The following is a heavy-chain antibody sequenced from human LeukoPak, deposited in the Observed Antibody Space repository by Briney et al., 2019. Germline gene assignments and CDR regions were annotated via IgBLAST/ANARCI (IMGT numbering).Heavy chain of an antibody. J-gene: IGHJ4*02. V-gene: IGHV1-2*02. CDR2: TNPSTGGT. CDR1: GYTFTGSY. Sequence: ASVKVSCKTSGYTFTGSYLHWVRQVPGQGLEWMGWTNPSTGGTKSAQQFEGRVTMTRDTSNTTGYLELRSLRLDDAATYYCARGGAFCSITTCHEFDHWGQGTLVIVSS. D-gene: IGHD2-2*01. CDR3: ARGGAFCSITTCHEFDH.